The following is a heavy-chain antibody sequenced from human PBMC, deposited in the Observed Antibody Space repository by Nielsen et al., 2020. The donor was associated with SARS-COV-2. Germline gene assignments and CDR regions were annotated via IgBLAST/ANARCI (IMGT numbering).Heavy chain of an antibody. V-gene: IGHV3-23*01. CDR1: GFTISTYG. CDR2: ISSST. Sequence: GESLKIFCVVSGFTISTYGMSWVRQAPGKRLEWVSAISSSTYYADSVKGRFTVSRDNSKNTLYLQMNSLRAEDTAVYYCAKRSGYTSGWYGDYWGQGTLVTVSS. CDR3: AKRSGYTSGWYGDY. D-gene: IGHD6-19*01. J-gene: IGHJ4*02.